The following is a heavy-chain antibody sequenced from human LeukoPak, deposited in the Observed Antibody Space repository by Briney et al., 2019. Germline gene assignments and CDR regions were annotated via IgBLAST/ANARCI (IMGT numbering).Heavy chain of an antibody. Sequence: PGGSLRLSCAASGFTFSSYGMSWVRQAPGKGLEWVSAISGSGGSTYYADSVKGRFTISRDNSKNTLYLQMNSLRAEDTAVYYCAKGYCSSTSCPHDYWGQGTLVTVSS. D-gene: IGHD2-2*01. CDR3: AKGYCSSTSCPHDY. CDR2: ISGSGGST. J-gene: IGHJ4*02. CDR1: GFTFSSYG. V-gene: IGHV3-23*01.